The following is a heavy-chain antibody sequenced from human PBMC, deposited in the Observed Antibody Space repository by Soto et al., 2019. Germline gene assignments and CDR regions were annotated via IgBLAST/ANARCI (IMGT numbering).Heavy chain of an antibody. CDR1: GGSFSGYY. J-gene: IGHJ6*02. V-gene: IGHV4-34*01. D-gene: IGHD2-2*01. CDR3: ARSQLPDYYYYGMDV. Sequence: SETLSLTCAVYGGSFSGYYWSWIRQPPGKGLERIGEINHSGSTNYNPSIKSRFNISVDTSKNQFSLKLSSLTAADTAVYYCARSQLPDYYYYGMDVWGQGTTVT. CDR2: INHSGST.